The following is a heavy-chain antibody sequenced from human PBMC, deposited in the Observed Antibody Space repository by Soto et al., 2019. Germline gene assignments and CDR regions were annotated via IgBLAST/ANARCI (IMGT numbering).Heavy chain of an antibody. Sequence: GGSLRLSCAASGFTFSSYSMNWVRQAPGKGLEWVSYISSSSSTIYYADSVKGRFTISRDNAKNSLYLQMNSLRAEDTAVYYCARDPLPVVVPVAKSGGYYYYGMDVWGQGTTVTVSS. CDR3: ARDPLPVVVPVAKSGGYYYYGMDV. CDR2: ISSSSSTI. J-gene: IGHJ6*02. CDR1: GFTFSSYS. D-gene: IGHD2-2*01. V-gene: IGHV3-48*01.